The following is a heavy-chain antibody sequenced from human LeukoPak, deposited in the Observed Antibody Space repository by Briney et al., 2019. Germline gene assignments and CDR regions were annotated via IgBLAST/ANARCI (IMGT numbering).Heavy chain of an antibody. V-gene: IGHV3-30-3*01. D-gene: IGHD6-19*01. J-gene: IGHJ5*02. CDR2: ISYDGSNK. Sequence: HPGGSLRLSCAASGFTFSSYAMHWVRQAPGKGLEWVAVISYDGSNKYYADSVKGRFTISRDNSKNTLYLQMNSLRAEDTAVYYCARDDGYGSGWYWFDPWGQGTLVTVSS. CDR3: ARDDGYGSGWYWFDP. CDR1: GFTFSSYA.